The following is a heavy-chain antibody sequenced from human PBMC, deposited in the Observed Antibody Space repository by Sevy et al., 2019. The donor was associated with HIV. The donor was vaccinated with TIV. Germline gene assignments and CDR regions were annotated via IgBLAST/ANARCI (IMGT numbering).Heavy chain of an antibody. CDR2: ISNDGNNK. Sequence: GESLKISCVASDFTVSYYAMHWVRQAPGKGLERVAVISNDGNNKRYAESVKGRFTVSRDNSKNTLYLELNSLRPEDTAIFYCARAPLYYDTSVYFDYWGQGTLVTVSS. CDR3: ARAPLYYDTSVYFDY. D-gene: IGHD3-16*01. CDR1: DFTVSYYA. J-gene: IGHJ4*02. V-gene: IGHV3-30*04.